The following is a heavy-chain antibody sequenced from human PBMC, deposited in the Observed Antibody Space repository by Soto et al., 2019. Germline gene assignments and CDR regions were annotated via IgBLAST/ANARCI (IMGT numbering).Heavy chain of an antibody. V-gene: IGHV1-46*01. D-gene: IGHD3-16*02. CDR2: INPSGGST. CDR1: GYTFTSYY. J-gene: IGHJ4*02. CDR3: ARVAGHYVWGSYREYYFDY. Sequence: ASVKVSCKASGYTFTSYYMHWVRQAPGQGLEWMGIINPSGGSTSYAQKFQGRVTMTRDTSTSTVYMELSSLRSEDTAVYYCARVAGHYVWGSYREYYFDYWGQGXLVTVYS.